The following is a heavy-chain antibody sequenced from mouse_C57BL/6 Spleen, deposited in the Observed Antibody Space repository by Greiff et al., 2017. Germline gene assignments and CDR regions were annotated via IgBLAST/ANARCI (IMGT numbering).Heavy chain of an antibody. D-gene: IGHD2-4*01. V-gene: IGHV2-2*01. CDR1: GFSLTSYG. CDR2: IWSGGST. J-gene: IGHJ3*01. Sequence: VQLVESGPGLVQPSQSLSITCTVSGFSLTSYGVHWVRQSPGKGLEWLGVIWSGGSTDYNAAFISRLSISKDNSKSQVFFKMNSLQADDTAIYYCARSYYDYDGFAYWGQGTLVTVSA. CDR3: ARSYYDYDGFAY.